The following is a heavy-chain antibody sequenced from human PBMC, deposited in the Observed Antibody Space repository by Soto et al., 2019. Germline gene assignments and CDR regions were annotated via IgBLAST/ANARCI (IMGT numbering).Heavy chain of an antibody. CDR1: GGGNLRDYR. V-gene: IGHV1-69*01. CDR3: ARGWDGYTSGASY. D-gene: IGHD5-12*01. Sequence: QVQLVQSGAEVKEPGSSVKVSCKASGGGNLRDYRTSWVRRAPGQGLEWRGGSIPKRGSANYAQNFQGRVTLTADESTNTFYMELRGLRSDDTAVSYCARGWDGYTSGASYWGRGNPVTVSS. J-gene: IGHJ4*02. CDR2: SIPKRGSA.